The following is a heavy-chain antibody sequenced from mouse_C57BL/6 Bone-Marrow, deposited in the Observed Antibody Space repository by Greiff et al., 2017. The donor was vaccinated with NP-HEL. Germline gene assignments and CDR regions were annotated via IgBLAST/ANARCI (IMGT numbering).Heavy chain of an antibody. D-gene: IGHD1-1*01. V-gene: IGHV5-15*04. J-gene: IGHJ4*01. CDR1: GFTFSDYG. Sequence: EVMLVESGGGLVQPGGSLKLSCAASGFTFSDYGMAWVRQAPRKGPEWVAFISNLAYSIYYADTVTGRFTISRENAKNTLYLEMSSLRSDDTAMYYCARLVYYGSTPYYAMDYWGQGTSVTVSS. CDR3: ARLVYYGSTPYYAMDY. CDR2: ISNLAYSI.